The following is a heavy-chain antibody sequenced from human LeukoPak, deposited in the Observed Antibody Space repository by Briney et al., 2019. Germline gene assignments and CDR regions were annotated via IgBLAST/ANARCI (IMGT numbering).Heavy chain of an antibody. D-gene: IGHD6-13*01. CDR2: ISGSGGST. CDR1: GFTSSSYA. J-gene: IGHJ4*02. Sequence: GGSLRLSCAASGFTSSSYAMSWVRQAPGKGLEWVSAISGSGGSTYYADSVKGRFTISRDNSKNTLYLQMNSLRAEDTAIYYCAKAYSSSWYPEGFDYWGQGTLVTVSS. V-gene: IGHV3-23*01. CDR3: AKAYSSSWYPEGFDY.